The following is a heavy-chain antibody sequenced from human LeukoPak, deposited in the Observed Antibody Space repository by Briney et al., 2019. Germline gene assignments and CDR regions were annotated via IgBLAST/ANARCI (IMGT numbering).Heavy chain of an antibody. Sequence: ASVKVSCKASGYTITSYAMNWVRQAPGQGLEWMGWINTNTGKPTYAQGFTGRFVFSLDSSVSTAYLQINSLNAEGTAVYYCARAASLDYWGQGTLVTVST. CDR2: INTNTGKP. CDR1: GYTITSYA. V-gene: IGHV7-4-1*02. CDR3: ARAASLDY. D-gene: IGHD2-2*01. J-gene: IGHJ4*02.